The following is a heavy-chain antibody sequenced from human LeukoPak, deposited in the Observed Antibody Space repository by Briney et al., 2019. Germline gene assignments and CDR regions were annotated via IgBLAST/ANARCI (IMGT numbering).Heavy chain of an antibody. CDR2: INPSGGST. D-gene: IGHD4-17*01. J-gene: IGHJ4*02. Sequence: ASVKVSCKASGYTFTGYYMHWVRQAPGQGLEWMGIINPSGGSTSYAQKFQGRVTMTRDTSTSTVYMELSSLRSEDTAVYYCARDHHQDYGDFPTYFDYWGQGTLVTVSS. CDR3: ARDHHQDYGDFPTYFDY. V-gene: IGHV1-46*01. CDR1: GYTFTGYY.